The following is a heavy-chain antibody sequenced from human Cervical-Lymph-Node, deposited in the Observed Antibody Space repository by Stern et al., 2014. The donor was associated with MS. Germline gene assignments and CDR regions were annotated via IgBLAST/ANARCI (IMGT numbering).Heavy chain of an antibody. CDR3: ARTHRWEMELYYYHYDMDV. CDR2: LSFDETNK. CDR1: GFTFSSYA. D-gene: IGHD3-10*01. V-gene: IGHV3-30-3*01. Sequence: QVQLVESGGGVVQPGRSLRLACKASGFTFSSYAMHWVRQAPGKGLEWVAVLSFDETNKYHADSVKGRFTVSRDNSKNTLYLQMNSLRTEDTAVYYCARTHRWEMELYYYHYDMDVWGQGTTVTVSS. J-gene: IGHJ6*02.